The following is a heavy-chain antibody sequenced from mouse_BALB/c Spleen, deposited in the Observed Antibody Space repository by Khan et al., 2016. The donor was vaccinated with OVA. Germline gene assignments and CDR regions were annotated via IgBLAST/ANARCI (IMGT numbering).Heavy chain of an antibody. Sequence: QLVQSGPELMKPGASVKISCKASGYSFTNYYIHRVKQSHGQSLEWLGYIDPFNGGTTYNQKFKGTATLTVDKSSSTAYMHLNNLTSEDSAVYYCTRLGTTGWFTYWGQGTLVTVSA. D-gene: IGHD2-13*01. CDR1: GYSFTNYY. J-gene: IGHJ3*01. CDR3: TRLGTTGWFTY. CDR2: IDPFNGGT. V-gene: IGHV1S135*01.